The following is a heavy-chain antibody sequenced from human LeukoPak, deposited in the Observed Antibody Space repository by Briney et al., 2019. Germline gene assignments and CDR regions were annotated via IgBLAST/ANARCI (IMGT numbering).Heavy chain of an antibody. CDR1: SGSLNNKW. Sequence: SETLSLTCTVSSGSLNNKWWSWVRQPPGKGLEWIGESDHRGNTKYIPSLKSRVTISVDRSRNQFYLKMTSMTADDTAMYYCARGDWWSFELWGQGILVTVPS. CDR3: ARGDWWSFEL. J-gene: IGHJ4*02. V-gene: IGHV4-4*02. CDR2: SDHRGNT. D-gene: IGHD2-8*02.